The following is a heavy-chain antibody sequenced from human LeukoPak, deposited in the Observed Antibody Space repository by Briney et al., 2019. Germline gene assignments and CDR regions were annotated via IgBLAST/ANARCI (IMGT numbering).Heavy chain of an antibody. V-gene: IGHV1-46*01. CDR3: ATGGGSSGYFAY. J-gene: IGHJ4*02. D-gene: IGHD3-22*01. CDR1: GYTFTNYY. CDR2: INPGGGST. Sequence: ASVKVSCKASGYTFTNYYMQWVRQAPGQGLEWMGMINPGGGSTSYAQKFQGRVTMTRDTSTTTVYMELSSLRSEDTAVYYCATGGGSSGYFAYWGQGALVTVSS.